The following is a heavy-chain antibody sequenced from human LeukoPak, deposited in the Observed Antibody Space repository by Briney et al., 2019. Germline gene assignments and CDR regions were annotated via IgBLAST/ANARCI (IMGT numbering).Heavy chain of an antibody. J-gene: IGHJ3*02. V-gene: IGHV1-46*01. CDR3: ARLYYYDSSGYYYDAFDI. D-gene: IGHD3-22*01. Sequence: ASVKVSCKASGYTFTSYYMHWVRQAPGQGLEWMGIINPSGGSTSYAQKFQGRVTMTRDTSTSTVHMELSSLRSEDTAVYHCARLYYYDSSGYYYDAFDIWGQGTMVTVSS. CDR1: GYTFTSYY. CDR2: INPSGGST.